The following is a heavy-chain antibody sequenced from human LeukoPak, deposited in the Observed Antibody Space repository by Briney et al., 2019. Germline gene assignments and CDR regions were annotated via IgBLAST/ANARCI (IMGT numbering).Heavy chain of an antibody. Sequence: PSETLSLTCTVSGGSISSGSYYWSWIRQPAGKGLEWIGRIYTSGSTNYNPSLKSRVTISVDTSKNQFSLKLSSVTAADTAVYYCARGHYYYYGMDVWGQGTTVIVSS. CDR3: ARGHYYYYGMDV. CDR2: IYTSGST. CDR1: GGSISSGSYY. J-gene: IGHJ6*02. V-gene: IGHV4-61*02.